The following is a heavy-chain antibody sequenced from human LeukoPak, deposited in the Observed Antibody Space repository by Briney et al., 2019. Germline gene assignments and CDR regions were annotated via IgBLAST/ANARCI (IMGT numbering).Heavy chain of an antibody. CDR1: GFTFSSYA. CDR3: AKDDVTSYSISLFYYYYYMDV. Sequence: GGSLRLSCAASGFTFSSYAMHWVRQAPGKGLEYVSAISSNGGSTYCANSVKGRFTISRDNSKNTLYLQMNSLRAEDTAVYYCAKDDVTSYSISLFYYYYYMDVWGKGTTVTVSS. CDR2: ISSNGGST. V-gene: IGHV3-64*01. J-gene: IGHJ6*03. D-gene: IGHD3-3*01.